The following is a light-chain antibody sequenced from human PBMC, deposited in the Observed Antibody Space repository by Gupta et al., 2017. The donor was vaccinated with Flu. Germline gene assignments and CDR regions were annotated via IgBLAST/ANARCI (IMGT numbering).Light chain of an antibody. CDR2: DAS. CDR3: QQRHTRFT. J-gene: IGKJ3*01. CDR1: QSVSYY. Sequence: EIVLTQSPGTLSLSPGERATLSCRASQSVSYYLAWYQQNFGQAPRLLIYDASTRATGIPARFSGSGSGTDFTLTISSIEPEDFAVYYCQQRHTRFTFGPGTKVELK. V-gene: IGKV3-11*01.